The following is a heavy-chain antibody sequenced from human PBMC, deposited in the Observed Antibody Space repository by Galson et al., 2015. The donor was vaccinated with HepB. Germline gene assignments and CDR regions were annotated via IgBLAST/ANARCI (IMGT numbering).Heavy chain of an antibody. J-gene: IGHJ6*03. Sequence: SLRLSCAASGFTVSSNYMSWVRQAPGKGLEWVSVIYSGGSTYYADSVKGRFTIPRDNSKNTLYLQMNSLRAEDTAVYYCARTTWEYSSGWSPGTLYYYYYYMDVWGKGTTVTVSS. CDR3: ARTTWEYSSGWSPGTLYYYYYYMDV. D-gene: IGHD6-19*01. CDR2: IYSGGST. V-gene: IGHV3-53*01. CDR1: GFTVSSNY.